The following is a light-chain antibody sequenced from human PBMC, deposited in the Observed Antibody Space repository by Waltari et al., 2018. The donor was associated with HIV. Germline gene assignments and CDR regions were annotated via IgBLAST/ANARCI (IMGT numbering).Light chain of an antibody. Sequence: QSALTQPASVSGSPGQSITISCTGTSSYVGGYNYLSWYQQHPGKAPQRMIYECSNRPSGVSNRLSGSKSGNTAALTITARQAEDEADYYCSSYTSSSTIYVFGTGTKVTVL. CDR2: ECS. V-gene: IGLV2-14*01. J-gene: IGLJ1*01. CDR3: SSYTSSSTIYV. CDR1: SSYVGGYNY.